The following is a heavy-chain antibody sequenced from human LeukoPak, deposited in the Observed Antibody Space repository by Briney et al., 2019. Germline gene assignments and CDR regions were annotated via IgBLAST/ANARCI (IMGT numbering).Heavy chain of an antibody. Sequence: ASVKVSCKASGYTFTSYDINWVRQATGQGLEWMGWMNPNSGNTGYAQKFQGRVTMTRNTSISTAYMELSSLRSEDTAVYYCARGWLKNYYDSSGYEDAFDIWGQGTMVTVSS. CDR1: GYTFTSYD. J-gene: IGHJ3*02. V-gene: IGHV1-8*01. D-gene: IGHD3-22*01. CDR2: MNPNSGNT. CDR3: ARGWLKNYYDSSGYEDAFDI.